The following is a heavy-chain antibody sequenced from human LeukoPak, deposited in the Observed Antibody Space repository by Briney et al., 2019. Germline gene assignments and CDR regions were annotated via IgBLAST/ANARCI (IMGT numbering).Heavy chain of an antibody. CDR2: IYYSGST. V-gene: IGHV4-59*01. CDR1: GGSISSYY. Sequence: SETLSLTCTVSGGSISSYYWSWIRQPPGKGLEWIGYIYYSGSTNYNPSLKSRVTISVDTSKNQFSLKLSSVTAADTAVYYCARDGDRRDAFDIWGQGTMVTVSS. D-gene: IGHD2-21*01. CDR3: ARDGDRRDAFDI. J-gene: IGHJ3*02.